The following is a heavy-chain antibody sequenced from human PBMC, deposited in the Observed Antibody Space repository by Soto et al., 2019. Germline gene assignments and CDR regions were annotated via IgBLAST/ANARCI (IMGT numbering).Heavy chain of an antibody. Sequence: SETLSLTCTVSGDSVTSGDYYWSWIRQPPGKGLEWIGYIYYSGNTNYSPSLKSRVAISLDTSHNQFSLKLSSVTAADTAVYYCATGRGDDYSNFYYFDYWGQGTLVTVSS. V-gene: IGHV4-61*08. J-gene: IGHJ4*02. CDR3: ATGRGDDYSNFYYFDY. CDR2: IYYSGNT. D-gene: IGHD4-4*01. CDR1: GDSVTSGDYY.